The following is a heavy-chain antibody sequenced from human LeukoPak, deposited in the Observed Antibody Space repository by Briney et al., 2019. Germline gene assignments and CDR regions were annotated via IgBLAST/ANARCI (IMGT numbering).Heavy chain of an antibody. CDR2: IYYSGST. D-gene: IGHD6-13*01. J-gene: IGHJ4*02. Sequence: SETLSLTCTVSGGSISSYYWSWIRQPPGKGLEWIGYIYYSGSTNFNPSLKSRVTISVDTSKNQFSLKLSSVTAADTAVYYCARALYSSSWYLDYWGQGTLVTVSS. V-gene: IGHV4-59*01. CDR1: GGSISSYY. CDR3: ARALYSSSWYLDY.